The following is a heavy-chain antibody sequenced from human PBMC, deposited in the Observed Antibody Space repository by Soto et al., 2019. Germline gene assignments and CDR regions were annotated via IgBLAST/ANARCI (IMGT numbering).Heavy chain of an antibody. J-gene: IGHJ4*02. CDR1: GESITSTA. CDR2: INAGSGSA. V-gene: IGHV1-3*01. Sequence: CEACGESITSTALSSARQANGQRLEWMGWINAGSGSAKYSQKFQGRVTITRDTSASTAYMELSSLKSEDTAMYYCARDHSGSDLPFFAYWGKATLVTVSS. D-gene: IGHD1-26*01. CDR3: ARDHSGSDLPFFAY.